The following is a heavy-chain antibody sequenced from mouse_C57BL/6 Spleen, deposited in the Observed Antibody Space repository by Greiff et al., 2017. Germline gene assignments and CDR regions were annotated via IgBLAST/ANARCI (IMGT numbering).Heavy chain of an antibody. CDR1: GYTFTSSW. Sequence: QVQLQQPGTELVKPGASVKLSCTASGYTFTSSWMPWVKQRPGQGLEWIGNINTRHGGTNYNEKCKSKATLTVDTSSSTAYMQLSSLTSEDSAVYYCAREGIYYYWGQGTSVTVSS. CDR2: INTRHGGT. V-gene: IGHV1-53*01. CDR3: AREGIYYY. J-gene: IGHJ4*01. D-gene: IGHD1-1*01.